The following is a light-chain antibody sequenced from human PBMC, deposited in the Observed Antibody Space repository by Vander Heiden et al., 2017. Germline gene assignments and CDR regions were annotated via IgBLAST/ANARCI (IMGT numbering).Light chain of an antibody. J-gene: IGKJ4*01. Sequence: VLTQSPGTLSLSPRERATLSCRASQSVSSSLVWYHQKPGQAPRLLIYDASNRATGIPAKFSGSGSGTDFTLTISSLEPEDFAVYYCQQRRSWPLTFGGGTKVDIK. CDR3: QQRRSWPLT. CDR1: QSVSSS. V-gene: IGKV3-11*01. CDR2: DAS.